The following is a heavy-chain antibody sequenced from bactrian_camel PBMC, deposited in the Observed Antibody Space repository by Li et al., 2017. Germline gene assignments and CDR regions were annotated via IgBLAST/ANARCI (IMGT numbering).Heavy chain of an antibody. CDR1: GFTFSVYR. V-gene: IGHV3S40*01. J-gene: IGHJ4*01. Sequence: VQLVESGGGSVQPGGSLRLSCAASGFTFSVYRMTWVRQPPGKGLEWVSFISGGGGSTAYSDSVKGRFTIPADNAKNTVYLQMNSLTPEDTAVYYCAAAPGTCLWAGYYDSKYKYWGQGTQVTVSS. CDR3: AAAPGTCLWAGYYDSKYKY. D-gene: IGHD7*01. CDR2: ISGGGGST.